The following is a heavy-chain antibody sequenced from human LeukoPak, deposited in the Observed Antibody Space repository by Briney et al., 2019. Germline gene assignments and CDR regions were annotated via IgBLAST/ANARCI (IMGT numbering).Heavy chain of an antibody. CDR2: IYPGDSDT. J-gene: IGHJ4*02. Sequence: GGSLKISCKGSGYRFTSYWIGWVRPMPGKGLEWMGIIYPGDSDTRYSPSFQGQVTISADKSISTAYLQWSSLKASDTAMYYCARGGDGSGSYLDCWGQGTLVTVSS. CDR1: GYRFTSYW. D-gene: IGHD3-10*01. CDR3: ARGGDGSGSYLDC. V-gene: IGHV5-51*01.